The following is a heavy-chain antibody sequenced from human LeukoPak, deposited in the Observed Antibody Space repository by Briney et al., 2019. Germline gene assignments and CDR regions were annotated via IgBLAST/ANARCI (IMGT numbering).Heavy chain of an antibody. CDR2: IYYSGST. V-gene: IGHV4-59*01. J-gene: IGHJ4*02. CDR1: GGSISSYY. Sequence: SETLSLTCTVSGGSISSYYWSWIRQPPGKGLEWIGYIYYSGSTNYNPSLKSRVTISADTSKNQFSLKLSSVTAADTAVYYCARGSNMYYDFWSGYPDFDYWGQGTLVTVSS. CDR3: ARGSNMYYDFWSGYPDFDY. D-gene: IGHD3-3*01.